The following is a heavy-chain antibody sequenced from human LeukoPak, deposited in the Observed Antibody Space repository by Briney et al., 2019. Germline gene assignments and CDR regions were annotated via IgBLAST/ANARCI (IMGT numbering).Heavy chain of an antibody. V-gene: IGHV3-74*01. Sequence: GGSLRVSCAASGNYWMHWVRQAPGKGLVWVSHINSDGSWTSYADSVKGRFTISKDNAKSTVYLQMNSLRAEDTAVYYCVSFYETYWGRGTLVTVSS. D-gene: IGHD2/OR15-2a*01. CDR2: INSDGSWT. CDR1: GNYW. CDR3: VSFYETY. J-gene: IGHJ4*02.